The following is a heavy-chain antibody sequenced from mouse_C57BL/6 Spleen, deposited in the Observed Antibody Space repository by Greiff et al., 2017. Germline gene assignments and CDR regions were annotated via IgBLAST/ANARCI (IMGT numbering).Heavy chain of an antibody. CDR3: ARNEEKKGFYAMDY. V-gene: IGHV2-2*01. Sequence: VKVVESGPGLVQPSQSLSITCTVSGFSLTSYGVHWVRQSPGKGLEWLGVIWSGGSTDYNAAFISRLSISKDNSKSQVFFKMNSLQADDTAIYYGARNEEKKGFYAMDYWGQGTSVTVSS. CDR2: IWSGGST. CDR1: GFSLTSYG. J-gene: IGHJ4*01.